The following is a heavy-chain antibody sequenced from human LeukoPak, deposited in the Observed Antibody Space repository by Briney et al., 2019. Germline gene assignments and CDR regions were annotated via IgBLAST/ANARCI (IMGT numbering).Heavy chain of an antibody. CDR3: ARSYYDFWSGYFPV. J-gene: IGHJ4*02. V-gene: IGHV4-4*07. D-gene: IGHD3-3*01. CDR2: IYTSGST. Sequence: TSETLSLTCSVSGGSISSYYWSWIRQPAGKGLEWIGRIYTSGSTNYNPSLKSRVTMSVDTSKNQFSLKLSSVTAADTAVYYCARSYYDFWSGYFPVWGQGTLVTVSS. CDR1: GGSISSYY.